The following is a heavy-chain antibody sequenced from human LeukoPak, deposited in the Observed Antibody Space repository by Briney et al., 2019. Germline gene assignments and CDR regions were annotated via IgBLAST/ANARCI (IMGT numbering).Heavy chain of an antibody. V-gene: IGHV1-8*03. D-gene: IGHD3-3*01. CDR2: MNPNSGNT. Sequence: ASVKVSCKASGYTFTSYDINWVRQATGQGLEWMGWMNPNSGNTGYAQKFQGRVTIIRNTSISTAYMELSSLRSEDTAVYYCARGSSVFGVVTEYFDYWGQGTLVTVSS. J-gene: IGHJ4*02. CDR1: GYTFTSYD. CDR3: ARGSSVFGVVTEYFDY.